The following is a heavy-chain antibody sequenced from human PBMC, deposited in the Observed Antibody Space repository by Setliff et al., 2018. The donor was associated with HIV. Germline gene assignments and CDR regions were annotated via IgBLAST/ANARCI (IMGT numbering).Heavy chain of an antibody. CDR3: ASPRGYCSGGTCHFWYFDL. Sequence: PSETLSLTCTVSGGSISSSTYYWGWIRQPPGKGLEWIGTTSYRGSTYYNPSLKSRVIISVDTSKNQFSLKLSSVTAADTAVYYCASPRGYCSGGTCHFWYFDLWGRGTLVTVSS. J-gene: IGHJ2*01. V-gene: IGHV4-39*01. CDR1: GGSISSSTYY. D-gene: IGHD2-15*01. CDR2: TSYRGST.